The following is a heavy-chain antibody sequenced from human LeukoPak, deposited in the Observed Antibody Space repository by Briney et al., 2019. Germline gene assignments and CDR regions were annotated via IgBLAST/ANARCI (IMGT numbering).Heavy chain of an antibody. CDR2: IYYSGST. D-gene: IGHD3-10*01. CDR1: GGSISSYY. J-gene: IGHJ4*02. Sequence: SETLSLTCTVSGGSISSYYWSWIRQPPGKGLEWIGYIYYSGSTNYNPPLKSRVTISVDTSKNQFSLKLSSVTAADTAVYYCARLWFGESSDYFDYWGQGTLVTVSS. V-gene: IGHV4-59*01. CDR3: ARLWFGESSDYFDY.